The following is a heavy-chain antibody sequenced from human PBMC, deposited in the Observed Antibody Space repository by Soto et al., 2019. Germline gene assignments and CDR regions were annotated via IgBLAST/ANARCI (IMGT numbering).Heavy chain of an antibody. CDR2: IYYSGST. J-gene: IGHJ4*02. V-gene: IGHV4-59*01. D-gene: IGHD3-22*01. CDR1: GGSISSYY. Sequence: SETLSLTCTVSGGSISSYYWSWIRQPPGKGLEWIGYIYYSGSTNYNPSLKSRVTVSVDTSKNQFSLKLSSVTAADTAVYYCARERNYYDSLYYFDYWGQGTLVTVSS. CDR3: ARERNYYDSLYYFDY.